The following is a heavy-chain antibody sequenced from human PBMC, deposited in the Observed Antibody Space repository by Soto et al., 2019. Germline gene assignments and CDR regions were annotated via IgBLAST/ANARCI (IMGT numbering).Heavy chain of an antibody. J-gene: IGHJ5*02. V-gene: IGHV3-23*01. D-gene: IGHD6-13*01. CDR3: ARVYSSSWYGNWFDP. CDR2: ISGSGGST. CDR1: GFTISSYA. Sequence: EVQLLESGGGLVQPGGSLRLSCAASGFTISSYAMSWVRQAPGKGLEWVSAISGSGGSTYYADSVKGRFTISRDNSKNTLDLQMNSLRAEDTAVYYCARVYSSSWYGNWFDPWGQGTLVTVSS.